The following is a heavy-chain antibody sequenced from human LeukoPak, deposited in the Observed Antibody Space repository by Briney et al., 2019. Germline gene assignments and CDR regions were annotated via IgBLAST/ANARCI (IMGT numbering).Heavy chain of an antibody. J-gene: IGHJ4*02. Sequence: PSETLSLTCAVYGGSFSGYYWSWIRQPPGKGLEWIGEMNHSGSTNHRPSLKSRVTISVDTSKNQFSLKLSSVTAADTAVYYCARTVVIIHRYYFDYWGQGTLVTVSS. CDR1: GGSFSGYY. CDR3: ARTVVIIHRYYFDY. D-gene: IGHD3-3*01. V-gene: IGHV4-34*09. CDR2: MNHSGST.